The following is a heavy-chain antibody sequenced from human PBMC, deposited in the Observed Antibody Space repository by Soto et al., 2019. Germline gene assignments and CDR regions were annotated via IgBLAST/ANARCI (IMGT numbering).Heavy chain of an antibody. D-gene: IGHD3-16*01. CDR1: GYTFTAYY. V-gene: IGHV1-2*02. CDR3: ARQMLTTYYFDY. CDR2: INPNSGGT. Sequence: QVQLVQSGAEVKKPGASVKVSCKASGYTFTAYYMHWVRQAPGQGLEWMGWINPNSGGTYYAQNFQGRVTMTRDTSISTAYMELSRLRSDDTTVYYCARQMLTTYYFDYCGPGTLVTVSS. J-gene: IGHJ4*02.